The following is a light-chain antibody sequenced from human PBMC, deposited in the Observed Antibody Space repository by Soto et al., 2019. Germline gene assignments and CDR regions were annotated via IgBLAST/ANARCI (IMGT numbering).Light chain of an antibody. CDR1: QSLNND. J-gene: IGKJ5*01. CDR3: QQYHRSSIT. Sequence: DIQMTQSPSTLSASVGDRVTITCRASQSLNNDLAWYQQKPGKAPNLLIYDASTLERGVPSRFSGTGSGTEFTLAINSLQPDDFATYYCQQYHRSSITCGQGTRLEIK. CDR2: DAS. V-gene: IGKV1-5*01.